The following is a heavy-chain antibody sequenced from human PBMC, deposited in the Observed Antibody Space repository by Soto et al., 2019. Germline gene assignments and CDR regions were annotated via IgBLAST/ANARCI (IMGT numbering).Heavy chain of an antibody. Sequence: QVQLVQSGAEVKKPGASVKVSCKASGYTFSSYDINWVRQAPGQGPEWLGWMNPNSGNTGYAQRLQGRVTMTRNTSIWTAYMELRSLRSEDTAVYYCTRVGPHAMDVWGQGTTVTVSS. CDR2: MNPNSGNT. J-gene: IGHJ6*02. CDR3: TRVGPHAMDV. V-gene: IGHV1-8*01. CDR1: GYTFSSYD. D-gene: IGHD3-16*01.